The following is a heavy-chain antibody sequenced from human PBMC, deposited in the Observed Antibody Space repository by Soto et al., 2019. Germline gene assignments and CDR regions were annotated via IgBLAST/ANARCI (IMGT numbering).Heavy chain of an antibody. Sequence: GESLKISCNGSGYSFTIYWISLVLQMPGKGLEWMGRIDPSDSYTNYSPSFQGHVTISADKSISTAYLQWSSLKASDTAMYYCARLGFSSGYYGMDVWGQGTTVTVSS. CDR2: IDPSDSYT. CDR3: ARLGFSSGYYGMDV. D-gene: IGHD3-3*01. CDR1: GYSFTIYW. J-gene: IGHJ6*02. V-gene: IGHV5-10-1*01.